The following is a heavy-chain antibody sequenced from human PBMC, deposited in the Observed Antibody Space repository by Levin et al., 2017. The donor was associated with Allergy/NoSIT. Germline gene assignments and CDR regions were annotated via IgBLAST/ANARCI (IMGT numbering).Heavy chain of an antibody. Sequence: AWNWFTTSPSIGLEWLGRTYYRSKWYNDYAVSVKSRITINPDTSKNQFSLQLNSVTPEDTAVYYCAREPGERWLQLPWYFDRWGRGTLVTVSS. CDR1: A. J-gene: IGHJ2*01. CDR3: AREPGERWLQLPWYFDR. CDR2: TYYRSKWYN. D-gene: IGHD5-24*01. V-gene: IGHV6-1*01.